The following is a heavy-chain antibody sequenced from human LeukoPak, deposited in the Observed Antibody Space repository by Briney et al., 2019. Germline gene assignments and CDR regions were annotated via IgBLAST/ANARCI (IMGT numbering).Heavy chain of an antibody. V-gene: IGHV1-69*13. D-gene: IGHD5-18*01. J-gene: IGHJ4*02. Sequence: SVKVSCKASGGTFSSYAISWVRQAPGQGLEWMGGIIPIFGTANYAQKFQGRVTITADESTSTAYMELSSLRSEDTAVYYCARGRRSYGFHHYWGQGTLVTVSS. CDR1: GGTFSSYA. CDR2: IIPIFGTA. CDR3: ARGRRSYGFHHY.